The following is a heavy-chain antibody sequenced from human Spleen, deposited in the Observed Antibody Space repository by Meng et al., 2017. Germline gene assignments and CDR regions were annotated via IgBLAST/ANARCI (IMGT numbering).Heavy chain of an antibody. V-gene: IGHV2-5*01. CDR2: IYWNDDK. Sequence: SGPTLVKPTQTLTLTCTFSGFSLSTSGVGVGWIRQPPGKALEWLALIYWNDDKRYITSLKSRLTITKDTSKNQVVLTMTNMEPVDTATYYGAHTGSMTKPTVGLFLVDYWGQGTLVTVSS. D-gene: IGHD3/OR15-3a*01. J-gene: IGHJ4*02. CDR1: GFSLSTSGVG. CDR3: AHTGSMTKPTVGLFLVDY.